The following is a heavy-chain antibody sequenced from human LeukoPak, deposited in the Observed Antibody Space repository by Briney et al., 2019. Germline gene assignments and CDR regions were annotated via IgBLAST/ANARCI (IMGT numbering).Heavy chain of an antibody. V-gene: IGHV4-30-4*08. J-gene: IGHJ3*02. CDR3: ARAPGAFDI. CDR2: IYSSGST. CDR1: GVSFTFGDYY. Sequence: SETLSLTCTVSGVSFTFGDYYWTWIRQPPGTGLEWIGYIYSSGSTYYNPSLKSRVTISLDTSKKQFSLKLKSVTAADTAVYFCARAPGAFDIWGQGTMVTVSS. D-gene: IGHD7-27*01.